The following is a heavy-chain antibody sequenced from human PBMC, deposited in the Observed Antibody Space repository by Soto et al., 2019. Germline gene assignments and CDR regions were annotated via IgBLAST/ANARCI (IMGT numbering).Heavy chain of an antibody. CDR3: IRSYGGKSYDWFDP. CDR2: IRSKTNTYAT. J-gene: IGHJ5*02. CDR1: GFTFSDSA. D-gene: IGHD4-17*01. V-gene: IGHV3-73*01. Sequence: GGSLRLSCAASGFTFSDSAMHWVRQASGKGLEWVGRIRSKTNTYATAYAASVKGRFTVSRDDSKNTAYLQMNSLKTEDTAVYYCIRSYGGKSYDWFDPWGQGTVVTVSS.